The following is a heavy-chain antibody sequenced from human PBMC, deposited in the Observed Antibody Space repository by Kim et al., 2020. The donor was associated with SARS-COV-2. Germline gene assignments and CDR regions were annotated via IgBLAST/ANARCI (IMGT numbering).Heavy chain of an antibody. CDR3: ARGSSSSGSILDY. Sequence: YADSVKGRFTISRDNAKNSLYRQMNTLRAEDTAVYYCARGSSSSGSILDYWGQGTLVTVSS. J-gene: IGHJ4*02. V-gene: IGHV3-21*01. D-gene: IGHD6-6*01.